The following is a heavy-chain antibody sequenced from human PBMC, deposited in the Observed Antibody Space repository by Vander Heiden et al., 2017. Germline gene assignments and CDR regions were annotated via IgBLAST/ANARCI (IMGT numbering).Heavy chain of an antibody. CDR2: ISGSGGST. CDR3: AKDRRVRGKRDYYGMDV. CDR1: GFPFSSYA. Sequence: EVQLLESGGGLVQPGGSLRLSCAASGFPFSSYAMSWVRQAPGKGLGWVSAISGSGGSTYYADSVKGRFTISRDNSKNTLYLQMNSLRAEDTAVYYCAKDRRVRGKRDYYGMDVWGEGTTVDVSS. D-gene: IGHD3-10*01. V-gene: IGHV3-23*01. J-gene: IGHJ6*02.